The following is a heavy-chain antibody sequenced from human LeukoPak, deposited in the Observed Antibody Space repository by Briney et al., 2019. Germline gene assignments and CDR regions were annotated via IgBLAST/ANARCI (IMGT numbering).Heavy chain of an antibody. V-gene: IGHV3-73*01. CDR1: GFTSSGTA. D-gene: IGHD2-15*01. Sequence: PGGSLRVSCAASGFTSSGTAMHCVRQASGKGLEWVGCIRSKANSYATAYAASVKGRFTISRDDSKNTAYLQMNSLKTEDTAVYYCTRPRGYCSGGSCYPWYFDYWGQGTLVTVSS. J-gene: IGHJ4*02. CDR3: TRPRGYCSGGSCYPWYFDY. CDR2: IRSKANSYAT.